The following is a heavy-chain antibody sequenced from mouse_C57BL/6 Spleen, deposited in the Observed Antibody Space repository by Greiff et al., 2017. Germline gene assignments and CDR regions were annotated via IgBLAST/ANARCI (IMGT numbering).Heavy chain of an antibody. Sequence: VQLKESGPELVKPGASVKISCKASGYSFTDYNMNWVKQSNGKSLEWIGVINPNYGTTSYNQKFKGKATLTVDQSSSTAYMQLNSLTSEDSAVYYCARSGYSNRYYAMDYWGQGTSVTVSS. CDR2: INPNYGTT. D-gene: IGHD2-5*01. V-gene: IGHV1-39*01. J-gene: IGHJ4*01. CDR1: GYSFTDYN. CDR3: ARSGYSNRYYAMDY.